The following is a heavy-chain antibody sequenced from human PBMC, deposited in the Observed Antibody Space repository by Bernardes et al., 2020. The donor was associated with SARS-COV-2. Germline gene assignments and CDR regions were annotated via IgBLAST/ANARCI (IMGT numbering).Heavy chain of an antibody. CDR2: INHSGSS. CDR1: GGSFSGYY. Sequence: SETLSLTCAVYGGSFSGYYWSWIRQPPGKGLEWIGEINHSGSSNYNPSLESRVTISIDTSKNQFSLKLSSVTAADTAMYYCARRGWGYDYGADYWGQGTLVTVSS. V-gene: IGHV4-34*01. D-gene: IGHD5-18*01. J-gene: IGHJ4*02. CDR3: ARRGWGYDYGADY.